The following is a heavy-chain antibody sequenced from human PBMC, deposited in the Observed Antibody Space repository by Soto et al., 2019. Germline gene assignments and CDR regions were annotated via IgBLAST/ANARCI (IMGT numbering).Heavy chain of an antibody. CDR3: AKAPTPTVKYSMDV. CDR2: ISGSGGST. Sequence: HPGGSLRLSCAASGFTFSSYAMSWVRQAPGKGLEWVSAISGSGGSTYYADSVKGRFTISRDNSKNTLYLQMNSLRAEDTAVYYCAKAPTPTVKYSMDVWGRGTTVTVSS. J-gene: IGHJ6*02. CDR1: GFTFSSYA. V-gene: IGHV3-23*01.